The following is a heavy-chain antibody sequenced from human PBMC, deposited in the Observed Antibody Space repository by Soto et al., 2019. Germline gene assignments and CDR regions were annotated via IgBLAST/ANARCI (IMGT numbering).Heavy chain of an antibody. D-gene: IGHD1-26*01. CDR3: AREGVGSYLDY. Sequence: EVQLVESGGGLVQPGGSLRLSCAASGFTFSSYSMNWVRQAPGKGLEWVSYISSSSSTIYYADSVKGRFTISRDNAKNSLYLQMNSLRGEDTAVYYCAREGVGSYLDYWGQGTLVTVSS. V-gene: IGHV3-48*01. CDR2: ISSSSSTI. CDR1: GFTFSSYS. J-gene: IGHJ4*02.